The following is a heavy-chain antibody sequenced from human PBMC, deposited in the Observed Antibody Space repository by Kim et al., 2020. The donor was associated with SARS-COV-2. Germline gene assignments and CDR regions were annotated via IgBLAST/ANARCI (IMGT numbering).Heavy chain of an antibody. CDR1: GFIFSNAW. V-gene: IGHV3-15*01. CDR2: IRSITNGETT. CDR3: TRDLEFQH. Sequence: GGSLILSCAASGFIFSNAWMNWVRQAPGKGLEWVGRIRSITNGETTDYAAPVKGRFTISRDDSKNTLYLQMNSLKTEDTAVYYCTRDLEFQHWGQGTLVIVSS. J-gene: IGHJ1*01.